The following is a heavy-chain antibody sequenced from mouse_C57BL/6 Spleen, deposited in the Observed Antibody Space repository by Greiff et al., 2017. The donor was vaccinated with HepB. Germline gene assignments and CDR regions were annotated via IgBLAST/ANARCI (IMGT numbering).Heavy chain of an antibody. D-gene: IGHD2-2*01. CDR1: GFSLTSYG. CDR2: IWSGGST. V-gene: IGHV2-2*01. J-gene: IGHJ2*01. CDR3: AREGYDGGGYYFDY. Sequence: VKLQESGPGLVQPSQSLSITCTVSGFSLTSYGVHWVRQSPAKGLEWLGVIWSGGSTDYNAAFISRLSISKDNSKSQVFFKMNSLQADDTAIYYCAREGYDGGGYYFDYWGQGTTLTVSS.